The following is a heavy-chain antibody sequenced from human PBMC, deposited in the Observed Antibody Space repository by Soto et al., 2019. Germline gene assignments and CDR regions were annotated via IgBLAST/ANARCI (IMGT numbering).Heavy chain of an antibody. J-gene: IGHJ4*02. CDR2: VFFSGGT. CDR3: ARQVTTVTHYFDH. Sequence: SSETLSLTCSVSGGSIRRSGYCWGWIRQSPGKGLEWIGSVFFSGGTYYNPSLESRVTISVDTSKNQFSLSLSSVTAADTATYYCARQVTTVTHYFDHWGQGALVTFSS. V-gene: IGHV4-39*01. D-gene: IGHD4-17*01. CDR1: GGSIRRSGYC.